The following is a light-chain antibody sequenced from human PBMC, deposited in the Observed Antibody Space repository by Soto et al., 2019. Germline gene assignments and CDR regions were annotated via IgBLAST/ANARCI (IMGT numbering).Light chain of an antibody. CDR2: GAS. Sequence: EIVMTQSPATLSVSPGERVTLSCRASQSVRTNLAWYQQKPGQAHRPLIYGASTRATGVPARFSGSGSGTEFTLTISRLESEGFAVYYCQQYSTLWGFGGGTKVEIK. CDR1: QSVRTN. J-gene: IGKJ4*01. V-gene: IGKV3-15*01. CDR3: QQYSTLWG.